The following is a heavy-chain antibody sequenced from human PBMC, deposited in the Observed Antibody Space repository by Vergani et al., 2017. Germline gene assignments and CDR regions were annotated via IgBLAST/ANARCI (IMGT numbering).Heavy chain of an antibody. J-gene: IGHJ6*03. D-gene: IGHD2-2*01. CDR3: ARGSPYCSSTSCQIHYYYYDMDV. CDR1: GGIFSGYS. V-gene: IGHV1-69*01. Sequence: QVQLVQSGTELKEPGSSVKVSCKASGGIFSGYSITWVRQAPGQGLEWMGGIIPVFGSVNYAQKFQDRVTITADEIMTTAYMELSSLRSEDTAIYYCARGSPYCSSTSCQIHYYYYDMDVWGKGTTVTVSS. CDR2: IIPVFGSV.